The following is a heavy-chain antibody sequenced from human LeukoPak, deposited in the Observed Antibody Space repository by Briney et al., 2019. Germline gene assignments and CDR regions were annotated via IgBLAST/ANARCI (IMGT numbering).Heavy chain of an antibody. CDR3: ARGGDCYLDY. J-gene: IGHJ4*02. D-gene: IGHD2-21*02. V-gene: IGHV4-34*01. Sequence: SETLSLTCAVYGGSFSGYYWSWIRQPPGKGLEWIGEINHSGTTHYNPSLESRVTIPVDTSKNQFSLNLSSVTAADTAVYYCARGGDCYLDYWGQGTLVTVSS. CDR1: GGSFSGYY. CDR2: INHSGTT.